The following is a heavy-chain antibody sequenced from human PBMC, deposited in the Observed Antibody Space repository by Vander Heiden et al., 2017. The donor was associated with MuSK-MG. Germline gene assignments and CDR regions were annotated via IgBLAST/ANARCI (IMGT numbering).Heavy chain of an antibody. CDR1: GFTFNNYR. Sequence: EVQLVESGGGLVRPGVSLRLSCAASGFTFNNYRMNWVRQAPGKGLEWVSSIRTGSTDKYYADSVKGRFTISRDNAKNSLYLQMDSLRVEDTAVYYCARDWGDFYDSSGFPGFWGQGTLVTVSS. CDR3: ARDWGDFYDSSGFPGF. D-gene: IGHD3-22*01. CDR2: IRTGSTDK. J-gene: IGHJ4*02. V-gene: IGHV3-21*01.